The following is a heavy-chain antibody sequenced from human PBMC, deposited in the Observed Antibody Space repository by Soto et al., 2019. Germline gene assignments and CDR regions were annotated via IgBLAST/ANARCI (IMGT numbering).Heavy chain of an antibody. J-gene: IGHJ6*02. V-gene: IGHV3-30-3*01. D-gene: IGHD5-18*01. CDR3: ARDLGYSYGYVNYYYYGMDV. Sequence: GGSLRLSCAASGFTFSSYAMHWVRQAPGKGLEWVAVISYDGSNKYYADSVKGRFTISRDNSKNTLYLQMNSLRAEDTAVYYCARDLGYSYGYVNYYYYGMDVWGQGTTVTVSS. CDR2: ISYDGSNK. CDR1: GFTFSSYA.